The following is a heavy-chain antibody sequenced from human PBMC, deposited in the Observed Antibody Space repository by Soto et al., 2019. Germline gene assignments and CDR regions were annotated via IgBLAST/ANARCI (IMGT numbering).Heavy chain of an antibody. D-gene: IGHD2-2*03. CDR2: IYYSGST. CDR3: ARDKYYCARLDIVVGPAATEYYYYGMDV. V-gene: IGHV4-31*03. CDR1: GGSISSGGYY. Sequence: PSETLSLTCTVSGGSISSGGYYWGWIRQHPGKGLEWIGYIYYSGSTYYNPSLKSRVTISVDTSKNQFSLKLSSVTAADTAVYYCARDKYYCARLDIVVGPAATEYYYYGMDVWGQGTTVTVSS. J-gene: IGHJ6*02.